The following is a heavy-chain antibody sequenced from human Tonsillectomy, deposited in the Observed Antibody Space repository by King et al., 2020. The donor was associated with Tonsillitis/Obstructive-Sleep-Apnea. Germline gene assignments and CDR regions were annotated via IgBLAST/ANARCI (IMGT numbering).Heavy chain of an antibody. Sequence: VQLVESGGGLVQPGRSLRLSCAASGFTFDDYAMHWVRQAPGKGLEWVSGISWNGGTIGYADSVKGRFTISRDNAQSSLYLQMNSLRAEDTALYYCVKGYAGYYSWFDLWGQGTLVTVSS. D-gene: IGHD1-26*01. CDR3: VKGYAGYYSWFDL. CDR1: GFTFDDYA. V-gene: IGHV3-9*01. J-gene: IGHJ5*02. CDR2: ISWNGGTI.